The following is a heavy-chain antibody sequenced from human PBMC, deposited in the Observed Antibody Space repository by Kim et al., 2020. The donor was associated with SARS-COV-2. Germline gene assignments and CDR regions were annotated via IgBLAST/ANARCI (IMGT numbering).Heavy chain of an antibody. J-gene: IGHJ4*02. D-gene: IGHD2-2*01. V-gene: IGHV3-30*18. CDR3: AKVPGRYCSSTSCFYFDY. CDR2: ISFDESDE. Sequence: GGSLRLSCAASGFRISSYAMHWVRQAPGKGLEWVAAISFDESDEDYADSVRGRFTISRDISKNTLYLQMNSLRPEDTAVYYCAKVPGRYCSSTSCFYFDYWGQGTLVTVSS. CDR1: GFRISSYA.